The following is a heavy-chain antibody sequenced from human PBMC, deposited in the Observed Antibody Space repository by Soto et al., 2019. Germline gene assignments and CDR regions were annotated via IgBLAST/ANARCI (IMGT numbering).Heavy chain of an antibody. CDR1: GGSFRGCY. Sequence: SETLSLTCAVYGGSFRGCYWSWSRQPPGKGLEWIGEINHSGSTNYNPSLKSRVTISVDTSKNQFSLKLSSVTAADTAVYYCARGRIVVVPAGASYYYYGMDVWGQGTTVT. V-gene: IGHV4-34*01. D-gene: IGHD2-2*01. CDR3: ARGRIVVVPAGASYYYYGMDV. CDR2: INHSGST. J-gene: IGHJ6*02.